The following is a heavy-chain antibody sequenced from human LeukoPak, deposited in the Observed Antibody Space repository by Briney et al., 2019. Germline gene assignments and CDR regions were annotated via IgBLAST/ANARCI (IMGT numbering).Heavy chain of an antibody. Sequence: SETLSLTCTVSGGSISSYYWSWIRQPAGKGLEWIGRIYTSGSTNYNPSLKSRVTMSVDTSKNQFSLKLSSVTAADTAVYYCARDRGYSSSSYFDHWGQGTLVTVSS. J-gene: IGHJ4*02. CDR1: GGSISSYY. CDR2: IYTSGST. CDR3: ARDRGYSSSSYFDH. D-gene: IGHD6-6*01. V-gene: IGHV4-4*07.